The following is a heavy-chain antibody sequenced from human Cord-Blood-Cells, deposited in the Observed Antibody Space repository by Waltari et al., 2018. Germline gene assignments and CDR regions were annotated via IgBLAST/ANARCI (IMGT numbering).Heavy chain of an antibody. CDR3: ARVAGYCSGGSCYNWFDP. CDR1: GGSISSSNW. CDR2: IYHSGST. D-gene: IGHD2-15*01. J-gene: IGHJ5*02. Sequence: QVQLQESGPGLVKPSGTLSLTCAVSGGSISSSNWWSWVRQPPGKELEWIGEIYHSGSTNYNPSLKSRVTISVDKSKNQFSLKLSSVTAADTAVYYCARVAGYCSGGSCYNWFDPWGQGTLVTVSS. V-gene: IGHV4-4*02.